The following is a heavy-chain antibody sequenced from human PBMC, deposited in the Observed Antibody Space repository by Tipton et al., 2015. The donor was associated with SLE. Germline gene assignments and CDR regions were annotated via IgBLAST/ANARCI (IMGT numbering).Heavy chain of an antibody. J-gene: IGHJ4*02. CDR2: IYKTGSA. CDR3: ARLTPPAPGISWLDI. Sequence: GLVKPSETLSLTCTVSGDSISSSSYYWGWIRQPPGKAPEWLGSIYKTGSAYYNLSLRSRVTISLDMSTNQFSLKLKSVTAADTAVYYCARLTPPAPGISWLDIWGQGTRVTVSS. D-gene: IGHD6-19*01. CDR1: GDSISSSSYY. V-gene: IGHV4-39*07.